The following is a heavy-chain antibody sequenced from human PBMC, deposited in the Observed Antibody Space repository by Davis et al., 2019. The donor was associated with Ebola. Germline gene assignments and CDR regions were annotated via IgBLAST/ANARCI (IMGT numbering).Heavy chain of an antibody. V-gene: IGHV6-1*01. D-gene: IGHD5-12*01. CDR1: GDSVSSGG. J-gene: IGHJ4*02. CDR2: TYYSSKWYT. Sequence: HSQTLSLTCAISGDSVSSGGWNWIRPSPSRGLAWLGRTYYSSKWYTDSTLSVKSRITISADTSKNQLSLHLDSVTPEDTAVYYCARGWLRSAFDQWGQGTLVTVSS. CDR3: ARGWLRSAFDQ.